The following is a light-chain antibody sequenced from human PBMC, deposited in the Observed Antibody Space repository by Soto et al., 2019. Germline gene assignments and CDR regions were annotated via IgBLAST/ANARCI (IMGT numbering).Light chain of an antibody. CDR3: ASYTSSSTLV. V-gene: IGLV2-14*01. CDR1: SSDVGGYDY. Sequence: QSALTQPASVSGSPGQSITISCTGTSSDVGGYDYVSWYQHHPGKAPKLMIYEVSNRPSGVSNRFSGSKSGNTAPLTISGLQDEDEADYYCASYTSSSTLVFGIGTKLTVL. J-gene: IGLJ1*01. CDR2: EVS.